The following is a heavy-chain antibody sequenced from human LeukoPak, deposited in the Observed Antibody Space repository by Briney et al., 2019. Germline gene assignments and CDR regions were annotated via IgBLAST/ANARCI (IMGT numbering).Heavy chain of an antibody. CDR1: GGTFSSYA. J-gene: IGHJ4*02. D-gene: IGHD3-22*01. Sequence: SVKVSCKASGGTFSSYAISWVRQAPGQGLEWMGGIIPIFGTANYAQKFQGRATITADESTSTAYMELSSLRSEDTAVYYCARSPAYYYDSSGYPEVYFDYWGQGTLVTVSS. CDR3: ARSPAYYYDSSGYPEVYFDY. V-gene: IGHV1-69*01. CDR2: IIPIFGTA.